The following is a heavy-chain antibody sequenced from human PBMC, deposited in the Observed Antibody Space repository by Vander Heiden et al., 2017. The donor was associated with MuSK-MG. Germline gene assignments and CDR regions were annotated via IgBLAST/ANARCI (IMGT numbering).Heavy chain of an antibody. CDR2: IRSKAFRGTP. D-gene: IGHD3-3*01. V-gene: IGHV3-49*03. J-gene: IGHJ4*02. CDR1: GFGFSDYA. CDR3: ARFWMEYSLIQYYFDS. Sequence: EVQLVESGGGLVQPGRSLRLSCTASGFGFSDYAISCFRRAPGKGLEWISFIRSKAFRGTPEYAASVNGRFTISRDDSKSIAFLQMNSLTAEDTGIYFCARFWMEYSLIQYYFDSWGQGTLVSVSP.